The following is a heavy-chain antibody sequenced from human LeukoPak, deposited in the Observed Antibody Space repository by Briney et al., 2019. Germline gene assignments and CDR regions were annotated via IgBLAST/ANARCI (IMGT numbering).Heavy chain of an antibody. V-gene: IGHV2-5*02. CDR3: AHTHSWIQLWSEYYFDY. CDR1: GFSLSTSGVG. J-gene: IGHJ4*02. D-gene: IGHD5-18*01. CDR2: IYWDDDK. Sequence: SGPTLVKPTQTLTLTCTFSGFSLSTSGVGVGWIRQPPGKALEWLALIYWDDDKRYSPSLKSRLTITKDTSKNQLVLTMTNMDPVDTATYYCAHTHSWIQLWSEYYFDYWGQGTLVTVSS.